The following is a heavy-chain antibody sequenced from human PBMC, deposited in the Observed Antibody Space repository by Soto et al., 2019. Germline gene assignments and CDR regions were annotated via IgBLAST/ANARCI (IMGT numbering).Heavy chain of an antibody. CDR2: SYSSGTS. CDR1: SASVTKHIYY. J-gene: IGHJ4*01. V-gene: IGHV4-39*01. CDR3: ARQGSY. Sequence: PSETLSLTCGVSSASVTKHIYYWGWFRQPPGKGLEWIGKSYSSGTSYYSTSLESRATISVDSSKNQFSLKLNSVTAADTAVYYCARQGSYWGHGTLVTVSS.